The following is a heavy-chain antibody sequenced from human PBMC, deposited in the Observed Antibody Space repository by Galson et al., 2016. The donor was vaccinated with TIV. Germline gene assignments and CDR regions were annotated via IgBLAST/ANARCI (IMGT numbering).Heavy chain of an antibody. J-gene: IGHJ4*02. D-gene: IGHD6-19*01. Sequence: SVKVSCKASGYIFTNYPMHWVRQAPGQSLEWMGWINGGNGNTKYSQRFQGRVTITSDTSASTAYMELTRLTSDDTAVYYCAREGAVASDYFDSWGQGTLVTVSS. CDR1: GYIFTNYP. V-gene: IGHV1-3*01. CDR2: INGGNGNT. CDR3: AREGAVASDYFDS.